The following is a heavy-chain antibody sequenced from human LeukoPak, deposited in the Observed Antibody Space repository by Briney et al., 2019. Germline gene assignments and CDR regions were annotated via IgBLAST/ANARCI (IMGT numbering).Heavy chain of an antibody. CDR2: INHSGST. CDR3: ARAKYSSGHYYYYGMDV. V-gene: IGHV4-34*01. J-gene: IGHJ6*04. CDR1: GGSFSGYY. Sequence: SETLSLTCAVYGGSFSGYYWSWIRQPPGKGLEWIGEINHSGSTNYNPSLKSRVTISVDTSKNQFSLKLSSVTAADTAVYYCARAKYSSGHYYYYGMDVWGKGTTVTVSS. D-gene: IGHD6-19*01.